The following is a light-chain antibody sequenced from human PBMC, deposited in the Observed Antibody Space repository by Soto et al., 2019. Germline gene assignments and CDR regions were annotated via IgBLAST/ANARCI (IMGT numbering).Light chain of an antibody. V-gene: IGLV2-14*01. Sequence: QSALTQPASVSGSPGQSITISCTGTSSDVGAYNYVSWYQQHPVKAPKLMIYDVSSRPSGISNRSSGSKSGNTASLTISGVQAEDEADYYCSSYASSSTVIFGGGTK. J-gene: IGLJ2*01. CDR2: DVS. CDR1: SSDVGAYNY. CDR3: SSYASSSTVI.